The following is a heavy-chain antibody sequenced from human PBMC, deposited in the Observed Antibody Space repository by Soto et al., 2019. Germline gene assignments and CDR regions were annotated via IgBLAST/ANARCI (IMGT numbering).Heavy chain of an antibody. CDR3: ARKSGNWNYIDY. J-gene: IGHJ4*02. D-gene: IGHD1-20*01. V-gene: IGHV4-59*08. Sequence: SETLSLTCSVSGDSITGYFWTWIRQPPGKGLEWIGYMYSSGSTNYNPSLMSRVTMSVDTSKNHFSLILRSVTAADTAVYYCARKSGNWNYIDYWGQGTLVTVSS. CDR2: MYSSGST. CDR1: GDSITGYF.